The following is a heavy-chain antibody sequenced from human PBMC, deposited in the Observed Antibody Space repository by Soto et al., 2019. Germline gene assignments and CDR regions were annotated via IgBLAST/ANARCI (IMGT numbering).Heavy chain of an antibody. CDR3: ARYYYDSSGYYYGWFDP. J-gene: IGHJ5*02. V-gene: IGHV4-59*01. CDR1: GDSISTYY. D-gene: IGHD3-22*01. Sequence: SETLSLTCTVSGDSISTYYWSWIRQPPGKGLEWIAYIYYTGNTYYNPSLKSRVTISMDKSKNQFSLKLSSVTAADTAVYYCARYYYDSSGYYYGWFDPWGQGTLVTVSS. CDR2: IYYTGNT.